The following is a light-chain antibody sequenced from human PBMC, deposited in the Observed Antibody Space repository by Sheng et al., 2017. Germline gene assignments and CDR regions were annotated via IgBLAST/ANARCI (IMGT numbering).Light chain of an antibody. CDR1: SSDIGLFNY. V-gene: IGLV2-14*01. CDR3: SSYTSSSTRV. CDR2: DVS. Sequence: QSALTQPASVSGSPGQSITFSCTGTSSDIGLFNYVSWYQQHPGKAPKSSIYDVSNRPSGVSNRFSGSKSGNTASLTISGLQAEDEADYYCSSYTSSSTRVFGGGTKLTVL. J-gene: IGLJ2*01.